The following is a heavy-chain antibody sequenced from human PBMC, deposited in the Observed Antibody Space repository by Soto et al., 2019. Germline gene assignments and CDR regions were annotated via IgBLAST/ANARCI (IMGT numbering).Heavy chain of an antibody. J-gene: IGHJ6*02. D-gene: IGHD3-10*01. V-gene: IGHV3-15*01. CDR3: TTGGREVVRGVILEEYCYYGIDV. CDR2: IKSKTDGGTT. CDR1: GFTFSNAW. Sequence: PGGSLRLSCAASGFTFSNAWMSWVRQAPGKGLEWVGRIKSKTDGGTTDYAAPVKGRFTISRDDSKNTLYLQMNSLKTEDTAVYYCTTGGREVVRGVILEEYCYYGIDVWAQGTTVTVPS.